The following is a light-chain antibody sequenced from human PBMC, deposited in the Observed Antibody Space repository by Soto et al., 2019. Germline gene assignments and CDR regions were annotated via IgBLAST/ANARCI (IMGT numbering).Light chain of an antibody. CDR3: SSYTTSSTPVV. V-gene: IGLV2-14*01. J-gene: IGLJ2*01. CDR1: SSDVGGYNY. Sequence: QSALTQPASVSGSPGQSITISCTGTSSDVGGYNYVSWYQQHPGKGPKLMIYEVSNRPSGVSNRFSGSKSGNTASLTISGLPAEDEADYYCSSYTTSSTPVVFGGGTKLTVL. CDR2: EVS.